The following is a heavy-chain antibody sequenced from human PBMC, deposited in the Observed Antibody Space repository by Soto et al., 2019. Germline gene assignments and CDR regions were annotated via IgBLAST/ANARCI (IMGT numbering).Heavy chain of an antibody. CDR3: AKAISHHLKNPFAY. CDR1: GFTFDDYA. V-gene: IGHV3-9*01. Sequence: GGSLRLSCAASGFTFDDYAMHWVRQAPGKGLEWVSGISWNSGSIGYADSVKGRFTISRDNAKNSLYLQMNSLRAEDTALYYCAKAISHHLKNPFAYWGQGTQVTVSS. CDR2: ISWNSGSI. J-gene: IGHJ4*02.